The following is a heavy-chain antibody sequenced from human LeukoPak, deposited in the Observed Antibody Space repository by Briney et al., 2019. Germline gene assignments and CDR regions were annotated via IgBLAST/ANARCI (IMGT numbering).Heavy chain of an antibody. D-gene: IGHD3-22*01. CDR1: RFTFLNYA. Sequence: GRSLRLSCAASRFTFLNYAVTWVRQAPGKGLEWVAIISYDGRNEYYAESVEGRFTISRDTSRNMISLQMNSLRPEDTAVYYCARGYYHFDGSGYFDMWGQGTLVTVSS. V-gene: IGHV3-30*14. CDR2: ISYDGRNE. CDR3: ARGYYHFDGSGYFDM. J-gene: IGHJ4*02.